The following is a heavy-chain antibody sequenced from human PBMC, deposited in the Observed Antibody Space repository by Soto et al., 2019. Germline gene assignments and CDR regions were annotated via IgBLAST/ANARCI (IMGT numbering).Heavy chain of an antibody. V-gene: IGHV3-30*18. CDR1: GFTFSSYG. CDR3: AKGVCSSTSCYSPPPTYYYYGMDV. D-gene: IGHD2-2*01. CDR2: ISYDGSNK. Sequence: PGGSLRLSCAASGFTFSSYGMHWVRQAPGKGLEWVAVISYDGSNKYYADSVKGRFTISRDNSKNTLYLQMNSLRAEDTAVYYCAKGVCSSTSCYSPPPTYYYYGMDVWGQGTTVTVSS. J-gene: IGHJ6*02.